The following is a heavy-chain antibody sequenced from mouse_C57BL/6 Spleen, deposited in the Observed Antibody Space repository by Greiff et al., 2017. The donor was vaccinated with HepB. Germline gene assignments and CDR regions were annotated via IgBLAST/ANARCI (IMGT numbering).Heavy chain of an antibody. J-gene: IGHJ2*01. CDR3: ARSHYGSSYPYYFDY. CDR1: GYTFTSYN. D-gene: IGHD1-1*01. V-gene: IGHV1-12*01. CDR2: IYPGNGDT. Sequence: QVQLQQSGAELVRPGASVKMSCKASGYTFTSYNMHWVKQTPRQGLEWIGAIYPGNGDTSYNQKFKGKATLTVDKSSSTAYMQLSSLTSEDSAVYFCARSHYGSSYPYYFDYWGQGTTLTVSS.